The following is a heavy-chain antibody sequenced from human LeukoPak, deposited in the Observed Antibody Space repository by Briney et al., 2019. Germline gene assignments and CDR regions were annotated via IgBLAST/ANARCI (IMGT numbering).Heavy chain of an antibody. CDR3: ATYSNWVAGDV. V-gene: IGHV3-7*01. D-gene: IGHD2-15*01. CDR1: GFTFSESW. Sequence: GSLRLSCVTSGFTFSESWMSWVRQAPGKGLEGVADIKEDGSRKDYVDSVKGRFTISRDNAKNSLYLQMDSLRAEDTAVYYYATYSNWVAGDVWGQGTTVSVSS. J-gene: IGHJ6*02. CDR2: IKEDGSRK.